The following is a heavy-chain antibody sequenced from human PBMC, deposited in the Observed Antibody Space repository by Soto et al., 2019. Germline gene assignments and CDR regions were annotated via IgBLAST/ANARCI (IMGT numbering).Heavy chain of an antibody. V-gene: IGHV1-18*01. CDR2: ISAYNGNT. CDR3: ARDQSSSWLYYYYYYMDV. D-gene: IGHD6-13*01. CDR1: GYTFTSYG. J-gene: IGHJ6*03. Sequence: QVQLVQSGAEVKKPGASVKVSCKASGYTFTSYGISWVRQAPGQGLEWMGWISAYNGNTNYAQKLQGRVTMTTDTSTSTADMELRSLGSDDTAVYYCARDQSSSWLYYYYYYMDVWGKGTTVTVSS.